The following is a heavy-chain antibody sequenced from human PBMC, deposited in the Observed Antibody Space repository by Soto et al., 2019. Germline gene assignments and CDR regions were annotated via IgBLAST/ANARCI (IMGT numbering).Heavy chain of an antibody. CDR1: GGSISSGGYC. CDR3: ARHGSGHDDCDP. Sequence: QVQLQESGPGLVKPSETLSLTCTVSGGSISSGGYCWAWIRQPPGKGLEWVGCMFHSGDTYSNPAPSSRVTLSVHTSTRQLSLQLSSVVAADTAAYYCARHGSGHDDCDPWGQGTQVTVSS. V-gene: IGHV4-39*01. CDR2: MFHSGDT. D-gene: IGHD4-17*01. J-gene: IGHJ5*02.